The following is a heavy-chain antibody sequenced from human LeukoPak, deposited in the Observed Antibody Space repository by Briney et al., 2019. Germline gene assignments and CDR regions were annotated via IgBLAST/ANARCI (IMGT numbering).Heavy chain of an antibody. D-gene: IGHD1-26*01. CDR3: ARDLYSGSYGADYYYYMDV. CDR1: GFTFSSYN. Sequence: GGSLRLSCAASGFTFSSYNMNWVRQTPGPGLEWVSSITSGSSHIYYADSVKGRFTISRDNAKSSLYLQMNSLRAEDTAVYYCARDLYSGSYGADYYYYMDVWGKGTTVTVSS. CDR2: ITSGSSHI. J-gene: IGHJ6*03. V-gene: IGHV3-21*01.